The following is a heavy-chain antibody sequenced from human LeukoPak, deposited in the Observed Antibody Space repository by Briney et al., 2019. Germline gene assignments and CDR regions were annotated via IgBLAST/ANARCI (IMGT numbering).Heavy chain of an antibody. CDR1: GGSISDYY. CDR3: AMTYDFWTGSFDY. Sequence: SETLSLTCTVSGGSISDYYLSWIRQSPVKGLEWIGYRYYTGSSSQNPSLKSRVSISLDTPKNQFSLQLTSVTAADTAIYFCAMTYDFWTGSFDYWGQGSLVTVSS. V-gene: IGHV4-59*01. D-gene: IGHD3-3*01. J-gene: IGHJ4*02. CDR2: RYYTGSS.